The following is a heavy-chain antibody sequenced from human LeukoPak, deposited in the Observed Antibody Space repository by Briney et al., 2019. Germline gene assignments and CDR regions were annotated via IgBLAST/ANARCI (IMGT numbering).Heavy chain of an antibody. V-gene: IGHV2-70*11. D-gene: IGHD1-20*01. J-gene: IGHJ4*02. Sequence: ESGPTLVNPTQILTLPCNFSEFSLSTYGMCVGWIRQPPGKSLEWLTRIDWDDDKYYSTSLKTRLTISKDTSKDQVVLTMTNMDPVDTATYYCARIRQTGITGTIYFDYWGQGTLVTVSS. CDR2: IDWDDDK. CDR3: ARIRQTGITGTIYFDY. CDR1: EFSLSTYGMC.